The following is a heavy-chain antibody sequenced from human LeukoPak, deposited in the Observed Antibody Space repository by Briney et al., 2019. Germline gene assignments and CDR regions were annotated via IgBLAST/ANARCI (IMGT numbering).Heavy chain of an antibody. D-gene: IGHD6-13*01. J-gene: IGHJ4*02. V-gene: IGHV3-21*04. Sequence: PGGSLRLSCAASGFTFSSYSMNWVRQAPGKGLEWVSSISSSSSYIYYAGSVKGRFTIPRDNAKNSLYLQMNSLRAEDTAVYYCAKARKGGAAACDYWGQGTLVTVSS. CDR1: GFTFSSYS. CDR3: AKARKGGAAACDY. CDR2: ISSSSSYI.